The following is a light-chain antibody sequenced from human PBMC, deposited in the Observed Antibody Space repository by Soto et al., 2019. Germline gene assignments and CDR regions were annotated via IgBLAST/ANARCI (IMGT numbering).Light chain of an antibody. CDR1: HSVSRTY. Sequence: EIGLTQAPSTLSLSPGEGATLSCRASHSVSRTYLAWYQQKPGQAPRLLMYGASDRATGTPGRFSGSGSGTDFTLTISGLEPEDSAVYYCQQFDDSVTFGQGTRLEIK. J-gene: IGKJ5*01. CDR3: QQFDDSVT. V-gene: IGKV3-20*01. CDR2: GAS.